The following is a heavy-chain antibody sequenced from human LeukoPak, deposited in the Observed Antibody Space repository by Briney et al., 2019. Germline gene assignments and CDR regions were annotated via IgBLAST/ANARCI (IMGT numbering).Heavy chain of an antibody. D-gene: IGHD2-15*01. CDR2: INPSGGST. J-gene: IGHJ4*02. V-gene: IGHV1-46*01. CDR3: ARDGYCFGGSCYSGATDY. CDR1: GYTFTSYY. Sequence: ASVKVSCKASGYTFTSYYMHWVRQAPGQGLEWMGIINPSGGSTSYAQKFQGRVTMTTDTSTSTAYMELRSLRSDDTAVYYCARDGYCFGGSCYSGATDYWGQGTLVTVSS.